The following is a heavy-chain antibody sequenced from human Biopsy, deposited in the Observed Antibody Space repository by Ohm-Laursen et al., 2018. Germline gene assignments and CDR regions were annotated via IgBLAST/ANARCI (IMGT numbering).Heavy chain of an antibody. CDR3: ALQSVAQMKNFDY. J-gene: IGHJ4*02. CDR1: GFSFTGYY. Sequence: ASAKVSCKVSGFSFTGYYIHWVRQAPGQGLEWMGWISPKSGDTNYAHKFQGNITMTRDTSMSTAYMEMSRLRCDDTAVYYCALQSVAQMKNFDYWGQGTLVTVSS. V-gene: IGHV1-2*02. CDR2: ISPKSGDT. D-gene: IGHD6-19*01.